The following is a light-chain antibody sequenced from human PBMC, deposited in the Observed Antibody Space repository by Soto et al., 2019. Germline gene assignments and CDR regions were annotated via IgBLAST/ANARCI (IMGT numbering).Light chain of an antibody. Sequence: QSALTQPASVSGSPGQSIAISCTGTSSDIGGYNYVSWYQQHPGKAPKLMIYEVTYRPSGVSNRFSGSKSDNTASLTISGLQAEDEADYYCNSYTSSSTLVFGTGTKVTVL. V-gene: IGLV2-14*01. CDR1: SSDIGGYNY. J-gene: IGLJ1*01. CDR3: NSYTSSSTLV. CDR2: EVT.